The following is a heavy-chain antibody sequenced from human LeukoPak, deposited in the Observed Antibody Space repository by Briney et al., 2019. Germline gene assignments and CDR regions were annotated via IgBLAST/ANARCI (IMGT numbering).Heavy chain of an antibody. V-gene: IGHV3-30*18. Sequence: GRALRLSCAASGFTFSSYGMHWVRPAPGKGLEWVVVISYDGSNKYYADSVKGRFTISRDNSKNTLDLQMNSLRAEDTAVYYCAKDRPPYGYSPFYYGMDVWGQGTTVTVSS. D-gene: IGHD5-24*01. CDR3: AKDRPPYGYSPFYYGMDV. J-gene: IGHJ6*02. CDR1: GFTFSSYG. CDR2: ISYDGSNK.